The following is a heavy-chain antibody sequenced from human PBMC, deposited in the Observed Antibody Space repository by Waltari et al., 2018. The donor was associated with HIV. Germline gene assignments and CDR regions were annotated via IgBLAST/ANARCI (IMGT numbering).Heavy chain of an antibody. Sequence: EVQLVESGGGLVQPGGSLRLSCAASGFTFSSYWMHWVRQAPGKGLVWVSRMKRGGSSTNYAGSWNGGLTMSRDNAKNTVYLQMNSLRAEDTARYYCASLYNYVWGSPPPFDYWGQGTLVTVSS. V-gene: IGHV3-74*01. CDR3: ASLYNYVWGSPPPFDY. CDR2: MKRGGSST. J-gene: IGHJ4*02. CDR1: GFTFSSYW. D-gene: IGHD3-16*01.